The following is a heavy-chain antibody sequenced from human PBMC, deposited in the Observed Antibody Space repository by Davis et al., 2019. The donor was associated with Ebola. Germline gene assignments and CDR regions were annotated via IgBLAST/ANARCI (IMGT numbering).Heavy chain of an antibody. CDR1: GYTFTSYY. J-gene: IGHJ6*02. V-gene: IGHV1-69*04. Sequence: SVKVSCKASGYTFTSYYMHWVRQAPGQGLEWMGRIIPILGIANYAQKFQGRVTITADKSTSTAYMELSSLRSEDTAVYYCARDSRRTVYYYYYGMDVWGQGTTVTVSS. D-gene: IGHD4-17*01. CDR2: IIPILGIA. CDR3: ARDSRRTVYYYYYGMDV.